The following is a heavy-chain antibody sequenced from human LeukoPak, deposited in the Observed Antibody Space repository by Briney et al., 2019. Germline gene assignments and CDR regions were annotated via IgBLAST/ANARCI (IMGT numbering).Heavy chain of an antibody. J-gene: IGHJ4*02. CDR2: ISSSISYI. V-gene: IGHV3-21*01. Sequence: GGSLRLSCAASGLTFSSYSMNWVRQAPGKGLEGVSSISSSISYIYYADSVKGRFTISRDNAKNSLYLQMNSLRAEDTAVYYCARGGRPAYCSGGSCPSPLFDYWGQGTLVTVSS. D-gene: IGHD2-15*01. CDR3: ARGGRPAYCSGGSCPSPLFDY. CDR1: GLTFSSYS.